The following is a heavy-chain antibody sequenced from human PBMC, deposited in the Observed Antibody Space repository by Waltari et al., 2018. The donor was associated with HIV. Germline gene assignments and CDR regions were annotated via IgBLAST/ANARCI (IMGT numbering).Heavy chain of an antibody. V-gene: IGHV5-51*01. J-gene: IGHJ2*01. CDR3: ARRSYYDSSGSYWYFDL. CDR1: GYNFNPYW. D-gene: IGHD3-22*01. CDR2: NFPDDSDT. Sequence: EVQLVQSGAEVKKSGESLKISCKGSGYNFNPYWIGWVRQMPGKGLEWMGINFPDDSDTRNSPSFQGQVTISADKSISTAYVQWSSLKASDTAMYFCARRSYYDSSGSYWYFDLWGRGTLVTVSS.